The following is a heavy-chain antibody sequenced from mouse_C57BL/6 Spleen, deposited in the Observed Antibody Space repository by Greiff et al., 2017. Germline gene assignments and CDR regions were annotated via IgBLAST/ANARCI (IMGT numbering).Heavy chain of an antibody. V-gene: IGHV1-42*01. CDR2: INPSTGGT. Sequence: VQLQQPGPELVKPGASVKISCKASGYSFTGYYMNWVKQSPEKSLEWIGEINPSTGGTTYNKKFKDKATLTVDKSSSTAYMQLKSLTSEDSAVYYCARWGVTGVVDYWGQGTTLTVSA. CDR3: ARWGVTGVVDY. CDR1: GYSFTGYY. D-gene: IGHD2-3*01. J-gene: IGHJ2*01.